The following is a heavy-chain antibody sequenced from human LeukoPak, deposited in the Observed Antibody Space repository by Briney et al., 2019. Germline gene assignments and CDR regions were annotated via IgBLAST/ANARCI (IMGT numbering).Heavy chain of an antibody. V-gene: IGHV3-23*01. CDR2: ISGSGGST. CDR1: GFTFSSSA. J-gene: IGHJ4*02. Sequence: GGSLRLSCAASGFTFSSSAMSWVRQAPGKGLEWVSAISGSGGSTYYADSVRGRFTISRDNSKNTLYLQMSSLRADDTAVYYCAKDRCLTTTCYVDYWGQGTLVTVSS. D-gene: IGHD2-2*01. CDR3: AKDRCLTTTCYVDY.